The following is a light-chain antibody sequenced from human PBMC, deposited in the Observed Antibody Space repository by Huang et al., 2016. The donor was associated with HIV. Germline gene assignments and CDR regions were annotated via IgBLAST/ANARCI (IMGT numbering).Light chain of an antibody. Sequence: DIQMTQSPSSLSASVGDRVTITCQASQDISNYLNWYQQKQGKTPKLLIYDASTLETGVPSRFSGCGSGTDFTFTISSLQPEDIATYYCQHFDNLALTFGGGTKVQIK. J-gene: IGKJ4*01. CDR1: QDISNY. CDR2: DAS. CDR3: QHFDNLALT. V-gene: IGKV1-33*01.